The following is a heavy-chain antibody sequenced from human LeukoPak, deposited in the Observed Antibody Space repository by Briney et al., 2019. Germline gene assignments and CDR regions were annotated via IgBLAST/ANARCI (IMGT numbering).Heavy chain of an antibody. D-gene: IGHD1-1*01. Sequence: GGSLRLSCAASGFTFRSYWMRWVRQAPGKGLEWVGFIRSKAYGGTTEYAASVKGRFTISRDDSKSIAYLQMNSLKTEDTAVYYCTRYNWNDGSWGQGTLVTVSS. J-gene: IGHJ5*02. CDR1: GFTFRSYW. CDR3: TRYNWNDGS. CDR2: IRSKAYGGTT. V-gene: IGHV3-49*02.